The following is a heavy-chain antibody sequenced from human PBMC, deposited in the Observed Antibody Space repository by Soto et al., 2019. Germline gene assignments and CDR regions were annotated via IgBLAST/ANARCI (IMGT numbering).Heavy chain of an antibody. V-gene: IGHV3-33*01. CDR3: AAWAEGATEVH. Sequence: GGSLRLSCETSGVSFSVYGMHWVRQAPGKGLEWVAVIWYDASKQFYAASVEGRFTISRDNSKAILYLQMNSLRAEDTAVYYCAAWAEGATEVHWGQGTLVTVSS. CDR2: IWYDASKQ. J-gene: IGHJ4*02. CDR1: GVSFSVYG. D-gene: IGHD2-15*01.